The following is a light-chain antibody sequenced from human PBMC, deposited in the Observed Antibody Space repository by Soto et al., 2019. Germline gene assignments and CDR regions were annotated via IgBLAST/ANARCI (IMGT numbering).Light chain of an antibody. CDR3: QQCYTPPPT. J-gene: IGKJ1*01. V-gene: IGKV1-39*01. CDR2: GAS. Sequence: DIQVTQSPSSLSASVGDRVTITCRTSQNIASYLNWFQQKPGKAPKLLISGASKLQIGVPSRFSGSGSGTDFTLTINSLQPDEFATYYCQQCYTPPPTFGQGTRVEI. CDR1: QNIASY.